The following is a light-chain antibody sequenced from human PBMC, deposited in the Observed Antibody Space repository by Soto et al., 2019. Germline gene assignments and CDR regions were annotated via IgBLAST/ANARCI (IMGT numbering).Light chain of an antibody. CDR3: SSYTSSSIS. CDR2: EVS. V-gene: IGLV2-14*01. Sequence: QSALTQPASVSGSPGQSITISCTGTSSDVGGYNYVSWYQQHPGKAPKLMIYEVSNRPSGVSNRFSGSKSVNTASLTISGLQAEDEADYYCSSYTSSSISFGGGTKLTVL. CDR1: SSDVGGYNY. J-gene: IGLJ2*01.